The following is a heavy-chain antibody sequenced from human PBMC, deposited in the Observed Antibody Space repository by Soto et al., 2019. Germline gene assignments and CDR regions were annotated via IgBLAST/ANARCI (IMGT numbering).Heavy chain of an antibody. CDR3: ARPFDTSGWYDS. CDR1: GYSFTTYW. V-gene: IGHV5-51*01. CDR2: IYPEDSDT. J-gene: IGHJ5*01. D-gene: IGHD6-19*01. Sequence: PGESLKISCKVSGYSFTTYWIGWVRQMPGKGLECMGIIYPEDSDTRYSPFFRGQVTISADKSISTAYLQWSSLKASDTAMYYCARPFDTSGWYDSWGQGTLVTVS.